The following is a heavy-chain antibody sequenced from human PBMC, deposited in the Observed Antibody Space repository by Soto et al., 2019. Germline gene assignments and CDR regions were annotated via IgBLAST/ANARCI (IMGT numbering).Heavy chain of an antibody. D-gene: IGHD2-15*01. CDR3: ATMGGMVVAADRPGWFDP. J-gene: IGHJ5*02. CDR1: GYTLTGLS. Sequence: GASVKASCKVSGYTLTGLSMHWVRQAPGKGREWMGGFDPEDGETIYAQKFQGRVTMTEDTSTDTAYMELSSLRSEDTAVYYCATMGGMVVAADRPGWFDPWGQGTLVTVSS. V-gene: IGHV1-24*01. CDR2: FDPEDGET.